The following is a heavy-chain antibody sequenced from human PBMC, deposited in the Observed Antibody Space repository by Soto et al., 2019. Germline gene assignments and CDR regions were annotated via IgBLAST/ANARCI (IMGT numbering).Heavy chain of an antibody. CDR2: IYHSGST. J-gene: IGHJ5*02. V-gene: IGHV4-30-2*01. CDR1: GGSISSGGYS. Sequence: QLQLQESGSGLVKPSQTLSLTCAVSGGSISSGGYSWSWIRQPPGKGLEWIGYIYHSGSTYYNPSLKSRVTISVDRSKNQFSLKLSSVTAADTAVYYCARVSRYYGGKGHGFDPWGQGTLVTVSS. CDR3: ARVSRYYGGKGHGFDP. D-gene: IGHD4-17*01.